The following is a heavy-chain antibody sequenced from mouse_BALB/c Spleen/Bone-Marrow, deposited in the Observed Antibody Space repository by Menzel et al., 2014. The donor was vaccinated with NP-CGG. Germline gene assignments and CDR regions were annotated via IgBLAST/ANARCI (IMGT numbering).Heavy chain of an antibody. V-gene: IGHV1-77*01. CDR2: IYPGSGNT. J-gene: IGHJ2*01. D-gene: IGHD2-1*01. Sequence: VQLQQSGAELARPGASVKLSCKASGYTFTDYYINWVKQRTGQGLEWIGEIYPGSGNTYHNEKFKGKATLTADKSSSTAYMQLSSLTSEDSAVYFCARGVYYGNYGDYWGQGTTLTVSS. CDR3: ARGVYYGNYGDY. CDR1: GYTFTDYY.